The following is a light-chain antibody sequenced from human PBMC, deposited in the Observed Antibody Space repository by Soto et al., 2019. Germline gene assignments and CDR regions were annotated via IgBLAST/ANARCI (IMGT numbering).Light chain of an antibody. CDR3: QLCDSAHALS. V-gene: IGKV1-27*01. CDR2: GAS. CDR1: QGISNY. J-gene: IGKJ4*01. Sequence: DIQMTQSPSSLSASVGDRVTITCRASQGISNYLAWYQQKAGKVPQVLIYGASTLQSGVPSRFSGSGSGTDFSLTITNLLPEDAATYYCQLCDSAHALSFGGGTKVEIK.